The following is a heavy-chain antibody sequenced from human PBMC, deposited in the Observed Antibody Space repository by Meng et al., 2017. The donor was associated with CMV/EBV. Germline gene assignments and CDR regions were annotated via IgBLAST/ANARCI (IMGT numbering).Heavy chain of an antibody. CDR2: IYYSGST. CDR1: GGSIGSSSYY. CDR3: ARDRWLLNNWFDP. Sequence: SETLSLTCTVSGGSIGSSSYYWGWIRQPPGKGLEWIGSIYYSGSTYYNPSLKSRVTISVDTSKNQFSLKLSSVTAADTAVYYCARDRWLLNNWFDPWGQGTLVTVSS. J-gene: IGHJ5*02. D-gene: IGHD2-15*01. V-gene: IGHV4-39*07.